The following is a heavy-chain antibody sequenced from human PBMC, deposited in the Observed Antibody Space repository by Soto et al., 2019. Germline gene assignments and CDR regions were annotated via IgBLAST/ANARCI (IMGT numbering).Heavy chain of an antibody. J-gene: IGHJ4*02. D-gene: IGHD2-2*01. Sequence: QVQLQESGPGLVKPSQTLSLTCTVSGGSISSGGYYWSWIRQHPGKRLEWIGYIYYSGSTYYNPYLKSRVTISVDTSKNQFSLALSSVTAAETAVYYCATSCPSYYFDYWGQGTLVTVSS. CDR1: GGSISSGGYY. CDR3: ATSCPSYYFDY. CDR2: IYYSGST. V-gene: IGHV4-31*03.